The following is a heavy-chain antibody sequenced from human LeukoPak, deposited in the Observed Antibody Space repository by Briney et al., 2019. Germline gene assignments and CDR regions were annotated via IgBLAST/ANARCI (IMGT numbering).Heavy chain of an antibody. D-gene: IGHD3-16*01. Sequence: GGSLRLSCAASGFIFSSYWMSWVRQAPGKGLEWVANINQDGSEEYYVDSVRGRFTISRDNAKNSLYLQMSNLRAEDTAVYFCARGGGLDVWGQGATVTVSS. CDR1: GFIFSSYW. CDR2: INQDGSEE. CDR3: ARGGGLDV. J-gene: IGHJ6*02. V-gene: IGHV3-7*03.